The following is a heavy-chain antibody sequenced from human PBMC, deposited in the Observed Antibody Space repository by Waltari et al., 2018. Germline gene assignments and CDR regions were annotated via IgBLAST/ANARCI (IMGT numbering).Heavy chain of an antibody. J-gene: IGHJ6*02. V-gene: IGHV1-46*01. CDR2: INPSGGST. CDR3: AKSLPPFYGDFLPYYYYYGMDV. D-gene: IGHD4-17*01. Sequence: QVQLVQSGAELKKPGASVKVSCKASGYTFTSYYMHWVRQAPGQGLEWMGIINPSGGSTSYAQKFQGRVTMTRDTSTSTVYMELSSLRSEDTAVYYCAKSLPPFYGDFLPYYYYYGMDVWGQGTTVTVSS. CDR1: GYTFTSYY.